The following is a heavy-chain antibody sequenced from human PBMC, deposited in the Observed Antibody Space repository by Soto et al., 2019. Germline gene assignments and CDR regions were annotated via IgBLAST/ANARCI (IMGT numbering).Heavy chain of an antibody. CDR3: ARGLLYATTYLDY. D-gene: IGHD2-8*01. Sequence: QVQLVQSGAEVKKPGSSVKVSSKASGDTFTTNSLNWVRQAPGQGLEWMGGIIPVVGTTKYAQKYQDRITITGDKSTNTAYMELSSLRSDDTAVYYCARGLLYATTYLDYWGQGTPVTVSS. V-gene: IGHV1-69*06. CDR1: GDTFTTNS. CDR2: IIPVVGTT. J-gene: IGHJ4*02.